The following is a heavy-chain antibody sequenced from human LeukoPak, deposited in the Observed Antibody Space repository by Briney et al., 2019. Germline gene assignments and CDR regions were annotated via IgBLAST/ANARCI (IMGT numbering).Heavy chain of an antibody. D-gene: IGHD6-19*01. CDR2: FSHSGSS. CDR1: GGSFSGYY. Sequence: SETLSLNCVVNGGSFSGYYWTWIRQRPGEGLELMGAFSHSGSSNYNPSLKSRVAISVDTSKNQLSLKLTSVTAADTAVYYCARGVSHRAYSSGWFLVGRYFDYWGPGTQLTVSS. V-gene: IGHV4-34*01. J-gene: IGHJ4*02. CDR3: ARGVSHRAYSSGWFLVGRYFDY.